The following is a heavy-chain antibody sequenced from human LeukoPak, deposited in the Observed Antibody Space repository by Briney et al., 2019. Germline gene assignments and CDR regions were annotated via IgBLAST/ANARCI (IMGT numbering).Heavy chain of an antibody. J-gene: IGHJ4*02. V-gene: IGHV1-18*01. Sequence: VSVKVSCKASGYTFSNFGINWVRQAPGQGLEWIAWISGNNGNPNYGQKFQGRFTVTTDSSTSTAYMELRNLRSDDTAVYYCARDGTSTDDYWGQGTLVTVSS. D-gene: IGHD2-2*01. CDR1: GYTFSNFG. CDR3: ARDGTSTDDY. CDR2: ISGNNGNP.